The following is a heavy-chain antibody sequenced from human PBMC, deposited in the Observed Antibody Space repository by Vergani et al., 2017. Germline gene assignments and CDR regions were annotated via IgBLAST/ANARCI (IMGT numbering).Heavy chain of an antibody. J-gene: IGHJ6*02. D-gene: IGHD1-7*01. Sequence: QVQLVESGGGVVQPGRSLRLSCAASGFTFSSYGMHWVREAPGKGLEWVAVISHDGSNKYFADSVKGRFTISRDNSTNTLYLQMNSLRAEETAVYYCAKALELYYYYYGMDVWGQGTTVTVSS. CDR1: GFTFSSYG. CDR2: ISHDGSNK. CDR3: AKALELYYYYYGMDV. V-gene: IGHV3-30*18.